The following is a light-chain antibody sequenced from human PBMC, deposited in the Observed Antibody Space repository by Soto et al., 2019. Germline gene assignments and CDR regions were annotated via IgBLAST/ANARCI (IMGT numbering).Light chain of an antibody. V-gene: IGLV2-14*01. CDR2: DVS. Sequence: QSVLTQPASVSGSPGQSITISCTGTSSDVGGYNYVSWYQQHPGKAPKLMIYDVSNRPSGVSNRFSGSKSGNTASLTISGLQAEDEADYYCGTWDSRLSGGVFGGGTKLTVL. J-gene: IGLJ2*01. CDR3: GTWDSRLSGGV. CDR1: SSDVGGYNY.